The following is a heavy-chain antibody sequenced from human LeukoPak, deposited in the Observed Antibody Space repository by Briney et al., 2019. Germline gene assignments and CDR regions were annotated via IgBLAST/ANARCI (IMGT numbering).Heavy chain of an antibody. CDR3: ARGSVGGVFDY. D-gene: IGHD1-26*01. Sequence: PSQTLSLTCTVSGGSISSGSYYWSWIRQPAGKGLEWIGRIYTSGSTNYNPSLKSRVTISVDTSKNQFSLKLSSVTAADTAVYYCARGSVGGVFDYWGQGTLVTVPS. V-gene: IGHV4-61*02. CDR1: GGSISSGSYY. J-gene: IGHJ4*02. CDR2: IYTSGST.